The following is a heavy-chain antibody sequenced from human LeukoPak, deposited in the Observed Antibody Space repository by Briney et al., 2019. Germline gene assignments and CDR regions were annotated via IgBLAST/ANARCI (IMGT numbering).Heavy chain of an antibody. Sequence: PGGFLRLSCAASGFTVSSNYMSWVRQAPGKGLEWVSLMYTGGSAYYADSVKGRFTISRDNSKNTLYLQMNSLRAEDTAVYYCVRVAGWHWFDPWGQGALVTVSS. D-gene: IGHD6-19*01. CDR1: GFTVSSNY. CDR3: VRVAGWHWFDP. V-gene: IGHV3-53*05. CDR2: MYTGGSA. J-gene: IGHJ5*02.